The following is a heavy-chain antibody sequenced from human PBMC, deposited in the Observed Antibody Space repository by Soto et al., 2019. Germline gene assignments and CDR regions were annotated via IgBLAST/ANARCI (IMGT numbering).Heavy chain of an antibody. Sequence: VKVSCKASGDTFSTYTISWVRQAPGQGLEWMGRIIPILGIANYAQKFQGRVTITADKSTSTAYMELSSLRSEDTAVYYCARDCSSTSCYLVGYYGMDVWGQGTTVTVSS. V-gene: IGHV1-69*10. CDR3: ARDCSSTSCYLVGYYGMDV. CDR2: IIPILGIA. J-gene: IGHJ6*02. D-gene: IGHD2-2*01. CDR1: GDTFSTYT.